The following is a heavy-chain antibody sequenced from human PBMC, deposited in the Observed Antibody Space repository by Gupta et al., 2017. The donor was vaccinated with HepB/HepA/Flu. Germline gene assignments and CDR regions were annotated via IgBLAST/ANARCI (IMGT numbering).Heavy chain of an antibody. CDR3: TRHSGSYNGPFDY. V-gene: IGHV3-49*04. CDR2: IRSKAYGGTT. CDR1: GFTFGDYA. D-gene: IGHD1-26*01. Sequence: EVQLVESGGGLVQPGRSLRLSCTASGFTFGDYAMSWVRQAPGKGLEWVGFIRSKAYGGTTEYAASVKGRFTISRDDSKSIAYLQMNSLKTEDTAVYYCTRHSGSYNGPFDYWGQGTLVTVSS. J-gene: IGHJ4*02.